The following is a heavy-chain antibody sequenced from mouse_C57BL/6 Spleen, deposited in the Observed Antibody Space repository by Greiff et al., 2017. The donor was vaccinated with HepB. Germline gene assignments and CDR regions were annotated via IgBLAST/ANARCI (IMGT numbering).Heavy chain of an antibody. Sequence: QVQLQQSDAELVKPGASVKISCKVSGYTFTDHTIHWMKQRPEQGLEWIGYIYPRDGSTKYNEKFKGKATLTADKSSSTSYMQLNSLTSEDSAVYFCAGEAYCSSYGFDYWGQGTTLTVSS. D-gene: IGHD1-1*01. CDR1: GYTFTDHT. J-gene: IGHJ2*01. V-gene: IGHV1-78*01. CDR2: IYPRDGST. CDR3: AGEAYCSSYGFDY.